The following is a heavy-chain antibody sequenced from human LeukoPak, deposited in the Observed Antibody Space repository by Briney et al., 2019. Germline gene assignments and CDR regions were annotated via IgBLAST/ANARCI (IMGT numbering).Heavy chain of an antibody. CDR2: ITRSSSYI. CDR3: ARGSAMVYYYMDV. J-gene: IGHJ6*03. V-gene: IGHV3-21*01. D-gene: IGHD5-18*01. CDR1: EITVSSNY. Sequence: GGSLRLSCAASEITVSSNYMNWVRQAPGKGLEWVSSITRSSSYIYYADSVKGRFTISRDNAKNSLNSLRAEDTAVYYCARGSAMVYYYMDVWGKGTTVTISS.